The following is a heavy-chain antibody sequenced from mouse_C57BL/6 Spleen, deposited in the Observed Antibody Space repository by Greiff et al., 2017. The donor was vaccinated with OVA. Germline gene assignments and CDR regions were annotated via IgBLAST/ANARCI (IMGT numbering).Heavy chain of an antibody. J-gene: IGHJ2*01. D-gene: IGHD1-1*01. CDR3: ARWDYGSFPYYFDY. Sequence: QVQLQQPGAELVKPGASVKLSCKASGYTFTSYWMQWVKQRPGQGLEWIGEIDPSDSYTNYNQKFKGKATLTVDTSSSTAYMQLSSLTSEDSAVYYCARWDYGSFPYYFDYWGQGTTLTVSS. CDR1: GYTFTSYW. V-gene: IGHV1-50*01. CDR2: IDPSDSYT.